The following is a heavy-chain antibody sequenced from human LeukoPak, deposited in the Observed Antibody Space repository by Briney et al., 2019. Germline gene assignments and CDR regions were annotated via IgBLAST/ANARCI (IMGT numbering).Heavy chain of an antibody. CDR3: AKDNRRHYTSGPNPDSLH. D-gene: IGHD6-19*01. J-gene: IGHJ4*02. CDR2: ISWNSGTI. Sequence: GGSLRLSCAGSGFIFNNYAMHWVRQPPGKGLEWVSGISWNSGTIDYVDSVRGRFTISRDNAKNSLYLQMDSLRVEDTAFYYCAKDNRRHYTSGPNPDSLHWGQGALVTVSS. V-gene: IGHV3-9*01. CDR1: GFIFNNYA.